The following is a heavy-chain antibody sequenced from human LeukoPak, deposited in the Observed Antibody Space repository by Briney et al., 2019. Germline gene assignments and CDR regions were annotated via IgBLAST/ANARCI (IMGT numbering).Heavy chain of an antibody. CDR2: IRYDGSNK. CDR1: GFTFSSYG. CDR3: ARDYGGHNNYYYYMDV. Sequence: QPGGSLRLSCAASGFTFSSYGMHWVRQAPGKGLEWVAFIRYDGSNKYYADSVKGRFTISRDNSKNTLYLQMNSLRAEDTAVYYCARDYGGHNNYYYYMDVWGKGTTVTISS. J-gene: IGHJ6*03. D-gene: IGHD4-23*01. V-gene: IGHV3-30*02.